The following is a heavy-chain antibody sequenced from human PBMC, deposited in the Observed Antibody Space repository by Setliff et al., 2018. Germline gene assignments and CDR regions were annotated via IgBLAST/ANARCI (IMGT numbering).Heavy chain of an antibody. CDR3: AKTQFGSGSYFYDY. V-gene: IGHV3-72*01. CDR1: GFTYNNDW. D-gene: IGHD3-10*01. CDR2: SRNKANSYTT. Sequence: GGSLRLSCGASGFTYNNDWVSWVRQAPGKGLEWVGRSRNKANSYTTQYAASVKGRFTISRDDSTNSLFLQMSSLKTDDTAVYYCAKTQFGSGSYFYDYWGQGTLVTVSS. J-gene: IGHJ4*02.